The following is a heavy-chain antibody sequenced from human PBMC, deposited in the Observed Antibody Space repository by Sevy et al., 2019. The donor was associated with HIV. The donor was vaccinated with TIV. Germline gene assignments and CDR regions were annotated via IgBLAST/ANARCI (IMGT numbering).Heavy chain of an antibody. V-gene: IGHV3-72*01. CDR1: GFTFSDYY. D-gene: IGHD1-26*01. Sequence: GGSLRLSCAASGFTFSDYYMDWVRQAPGKGLEWVGRSRNKANSYTTEYAASVKGRFTISRDDSKNSLYLQINGLKTEDTAVYYCASRVGMTGYWGQGTLVTVPS. J-gene: IGHJ4*02. CDR3: ASRVGMTGY. CDR2: SRNKANSYTT.